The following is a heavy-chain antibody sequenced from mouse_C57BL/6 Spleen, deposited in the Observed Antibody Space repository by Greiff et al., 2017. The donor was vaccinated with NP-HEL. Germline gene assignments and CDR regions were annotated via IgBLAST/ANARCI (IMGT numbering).Heavy chain of an antibody. CDR3: ARGEFITTVVAPFAY. Sequence: QVQLQQSGPELVKPGASVKISCKASGYAFSSSWMNWVKQRPGKGLEWIGRIYPGDGDTNYNGKFKGKATLTADKSSSTAYMQLSSLTSEDSAVYFGARGEFITTVVAPFAYWGQGTLVTVSA. CDR2: IYPGDGDT. CDR1: GYAFSSSW. J-gene: IGHJ3*01. D-gene: IGHD1-1*01. V-gene: IGHV1-82*01.